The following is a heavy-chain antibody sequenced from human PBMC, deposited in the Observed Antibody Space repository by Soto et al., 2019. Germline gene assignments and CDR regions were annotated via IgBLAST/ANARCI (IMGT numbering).Heavy chain of an antibody. V-gene: IGHV1-69*13. J-gene: IGHJ5*02. CDR1: GGTFSSYA. Sequence: SVKVSCKASGGTFSSYAISWVRQAPGQGLEWMGGIIPIFGTANYAQKFQGRVTITADESTSTAYMELSSLRSEDTALYYCARCAYSSSSGPWFDPWGQGTLVTVSS. CDR3: ARCAYSSSSGPWFDP. D-gene: IGHD6-6*01. CDR2: IIPIFGTA.